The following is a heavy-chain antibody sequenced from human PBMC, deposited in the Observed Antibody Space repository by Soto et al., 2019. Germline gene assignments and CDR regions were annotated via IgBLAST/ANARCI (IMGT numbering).Heavy chain of an antibody. J-gene: IGHJ6*02. CDR3: ARGYCSSTSCSFWTVIMDV. Sequence: SVKVSCKASGDTFSSYAISWVRQAPGQGLEWMGGIIPIFGTANYAQKFQGRVTITADESTSTAYMELSSLRSEDTAVYYCARGYCSSTSCSFWTVIMDVWGQGTTVTVSS. CDR2: IIPIFGTA. V-gene: IGHV1-69*13. D-gene: IGHD2-2*01. CDR1: GDTFSSYA.